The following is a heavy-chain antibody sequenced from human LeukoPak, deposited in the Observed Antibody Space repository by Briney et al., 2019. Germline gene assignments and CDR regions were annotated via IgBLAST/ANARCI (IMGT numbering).Heavy chain of an antibody. CDR2: IWYDGSNK. J-gene: IGHJ4*02. V-gene: IGHV3-33*01. CDR3: AREGGSYYVFDY. D-gene: IGHD1-26*01. CDR1: GFTFSSYG. Sequence: PGGSLRLSCAASGFTFSSYGMHWVRQAPGKGLEWVAVIWYDGSNKYYADSVKGRFTISRDNSKNTLYLQMNSLRAEDTAVYYCAREGGSYYVFDYWGQGTLVTVSS.